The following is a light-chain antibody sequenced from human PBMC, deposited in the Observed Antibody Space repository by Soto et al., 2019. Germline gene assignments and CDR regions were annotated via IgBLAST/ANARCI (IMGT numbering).Light chain of an antibody. V-gene: IGLV1-40*01. CDR2: DTS. Sequence: QSVLAQPPSVSGDPGQKVTISCTGGSSHTGAGDDLPGFQQLPGTAPKLRLFDTSNRPSGVPDRFTGCKSGTSASRAITGLQAEDEADYYCQSYDSSLSAYVFGTGTKVTVL. CDR3: QSYDSSLSAYV. CDR1: SSHTGAGDD. J-gene: IGLJ1*01.